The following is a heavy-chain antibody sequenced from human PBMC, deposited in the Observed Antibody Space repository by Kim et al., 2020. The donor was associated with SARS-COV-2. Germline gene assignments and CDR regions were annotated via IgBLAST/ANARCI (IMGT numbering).Heavy chain of an antibody. CDR1: GGSISSYY. J-gene: IGHJ6*02. Sequence: SETLSLTCTVSGGSISSYYWSWIRPPPGKGLEWIGYIYYTGGTDYNPSLNSRVTISVDTSNNHFSLKLSSVTAAATAVYYCARVAYSRSYYGIDVWGQGT. CDR2: IYYTGGT. D-gene: IGHD6-13*01. V-gene: IGHV4-59*13. CDR3: ARVAYSRSYYGIDV.